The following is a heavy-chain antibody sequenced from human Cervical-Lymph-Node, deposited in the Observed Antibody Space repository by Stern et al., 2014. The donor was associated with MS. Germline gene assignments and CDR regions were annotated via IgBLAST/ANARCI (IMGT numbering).Heavy chain of an antibody. D-gene: IGHD2-2*01. CDR1: GYRFTSYG. CDR3: VRDRTAAAIGDNWLDA. V-gene: IGHV1-18*01. CDR2: IRGCSGHT. J-gene: IGHJ5*02. Sequence: QVQLGQSGGEVRKPGASVKVSCKTSGYRFTSYGVSWVRQAPGQGLEWMGWIRGCSGHTKYDQKFQGRVIVTADSSTSTVYMEVMTLRSDDTGVYYCVRDRTAAAIGDNWLDAWGQGTPVTVSS.